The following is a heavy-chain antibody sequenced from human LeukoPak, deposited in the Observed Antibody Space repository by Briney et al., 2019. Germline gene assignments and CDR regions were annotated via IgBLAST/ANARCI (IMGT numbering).Heavy chain of an antibody. J-gene: IGHJ4*02. CDR2: ISGSSSTI. CDR3: ATTRDGYYSFDY. V-gene: IGHV3-48*02. Sequence: PGGSLRLSCAAPGFTFSSYSLNWVRQAPGKGLEWVSYISGSSSTIYYADSVKGRFTISRDNAKNSLYLQMNSLRDEDTAVYYCATTRDGYYSFDYWGQGTLVTVSS. D-gene: IGHD5-24*01. CDR1: GFTFSSYS.